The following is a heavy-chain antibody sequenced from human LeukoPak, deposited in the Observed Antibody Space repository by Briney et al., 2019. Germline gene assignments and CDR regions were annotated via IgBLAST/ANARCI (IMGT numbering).Heavy chain of an antibody. CDR2: ISYDGSNK. D-gene: IGHD4-17*01. CDR3: AKASFPTVTFGPGPY. Sequence: PGGSLRLSCAASGFTFSSYGMHWVRQAPGKGLEWVAVISYDGSNKYYADSVKGRFTISRDNSKNTLYLQMNSLRAEDTAVYYCAKASFPTVTFGPGPYWGQGTLVTVSS. V-gene: IGHV3-30*18. CDR1: GFTFSSYG. J-gene: IGHJ4*02.